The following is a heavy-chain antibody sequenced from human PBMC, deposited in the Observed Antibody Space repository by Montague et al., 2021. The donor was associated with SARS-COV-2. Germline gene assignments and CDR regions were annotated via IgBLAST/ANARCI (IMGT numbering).Heavy chain of an antibody. CDR3: ARHHPVDGVRP. V-gene: IGHV4-59*08. D-gene: IGHD5-24*01. CDR1: GGSISSYF. Sequence: SETLSLTCTVSGGSISSYFWSWIRQPPGKGLEWIGYIYYSGSTNYNPSLESRVTISVDTSKNQFSLKLSSVTAADTAVYYCARHHPVDGVRPWGQGTLVTVSS. J-gene: IGHJ5*02. CDR2: IYYSGST.